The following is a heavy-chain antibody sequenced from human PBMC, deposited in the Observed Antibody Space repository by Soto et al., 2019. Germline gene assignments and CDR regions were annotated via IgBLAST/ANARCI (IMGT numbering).Heavy chain of an antibody. D-gene: IGHD6-19*01. V-gene: IGHV4-4*01. CDR1: GGSISSSNW. Sequence: QVQLQESGPGLVKPSGTLSLTCAVSGGSISSSNWWSWVRQPPGKGLEWIGEIYHSGSTNYYPSLKSRVPISVVKSKNQFSRTLSSVTDADTAVYCCARAIAVAVNWFDPWGQGTLVTVSS. CDR2: IYHSGST. CDR3: ARAIAVAVNWFDP. J-gene: IGHJ5*02.